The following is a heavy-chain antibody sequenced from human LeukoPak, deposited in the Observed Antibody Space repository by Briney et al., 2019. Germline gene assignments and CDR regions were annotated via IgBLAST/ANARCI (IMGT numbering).Heavy chain of an antibody. CDR1: GYSFTSYW. V-gene: IGHV5-51*01. CDR2: IYPGDSDT. CDR3: ARRDIDSGSKHYNWFDP. D-gene: IGHD3-10*01. Sequence: GESLKISCKGSGYSFTSYWIGWGRQMPGKGLEWMGIIYPGDSDTRYSPSFQGQVTISAGKSISTAYLQWSSLKASDTAMYYCARRDIDSGSKHYNWFDPWGQGTLVTVSS. J-gene: IGHJ5*02.